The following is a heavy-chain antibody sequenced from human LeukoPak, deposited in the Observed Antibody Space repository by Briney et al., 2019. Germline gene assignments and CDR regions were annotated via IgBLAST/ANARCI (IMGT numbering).Heavy chain of an antibody. D-gene: IGHD2-15*01. J-gene: IGHJ5*02. CDR2: INQAGSEK. CDR1: GFIFSSYW. Sequence: GGSLRLSCAATGFIFSSYWMSWVRQAPGKGLEWVANINQAGSEKYYVDSVKGRFTISRDNAKNSLFLQMNSLRAEDTAVYFCARVVVGVTNRFDPWGQGTLVIVSS. CDR3: ARVVVGVTNRFDP. V-gene: IGHV3-7*05.